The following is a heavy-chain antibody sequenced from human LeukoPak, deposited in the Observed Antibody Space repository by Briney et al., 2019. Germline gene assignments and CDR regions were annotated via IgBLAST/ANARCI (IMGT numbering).Heavy chain of an antibody. CDR1: GGSISSGGYY. CDR2: IYYSGST. Sequence: SETLSLTCTVSGGSISSGGYYWSWIRQHPGQGLEWIGYIYYSGSTYYNPSLKSRVTISVDTSKNQFSLKLSSVTAADTAVYYCARGLIGAFDIWGQGTMVTVSP. V-gene: IGHV4-31*03. J-gene: IGHJ3*02. CDR3: ARGLIGAFDI.